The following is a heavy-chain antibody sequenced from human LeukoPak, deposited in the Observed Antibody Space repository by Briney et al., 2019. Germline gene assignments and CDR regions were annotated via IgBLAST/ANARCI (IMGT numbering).Heavy chain of an antibody. J-gene: IGHJ3*02. CDR1: GGSIGGHTFY. CDR2: IYYNGNT. CDR3: AKLTAQAGHRGAFDI. Sequence: LETLSLTCNVSGGSIGGHTFYWDWIRQPPGKGLEWIATIYYNGNTFYNPSLKSRVAISIDMSKSQFSLHLSSVTAADTAIYYCAKLTAQAGHRGAFDIWGPGTMLTVSS. D-gene: IGHD6-19*01. V-gene: IGHV4-39*01.